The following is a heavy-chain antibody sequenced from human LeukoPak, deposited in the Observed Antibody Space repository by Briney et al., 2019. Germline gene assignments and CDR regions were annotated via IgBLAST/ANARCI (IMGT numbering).Heavy chain of an antibody. Sequence: SETLSLTCTVSGGSISSYYCSWIRQPPGKGLEWIGYIYYSGTTNYNPSLKSLVTISVDTSKNQFSLKLTPVTAADTAVYYCARGYCSSADCYPLAPFDSWGQGTLVTVSS. CDR2: IYYSGTT. J-gene: IGHJ4*02. CDR3: ARGYCSSADCYPLAPFDS. V-gene: IGHV4-59*01. D-gene: IGHD2-2*01. CDR1: GGSISSYY.